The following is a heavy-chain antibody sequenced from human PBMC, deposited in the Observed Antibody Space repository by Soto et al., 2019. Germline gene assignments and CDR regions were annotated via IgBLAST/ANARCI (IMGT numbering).Heavy chain of an antibody. D-gene: IGHD3-10*01. CDR1: GFTFSSYA. CDR3: AKDIYYGSGKPYYFDY. J-gene: IGHJ4*02. Sequence: GGSLRLSCAASGFTFSSYAMSWVRQAPGKGLEWVSAISGSGGSTYYADSVKGRFTISRDNSKNTLYLQMNSLRAEDTAVYYCAKDIYYGSGKPYYFDYWGQGTLVTVSS. V-gene: IGHV3-23*01. CDR2: ISGSGGST.